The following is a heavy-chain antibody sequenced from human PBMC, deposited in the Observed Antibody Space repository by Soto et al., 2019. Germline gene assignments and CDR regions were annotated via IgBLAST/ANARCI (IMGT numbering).Heavy chain of an antibody. CDR3: ARRGGGY. J-gene: IGHJ4*02. CDR2: VSGSGAST. Sequence: EVQVLESGGGLVQPGGSLRLSCAASGLTFTSYAMTWVRQAPGKGLEWVSAVSGSGASTYYADSVKGRFTISRDNSKNMVYLQRSGLRADDRAVYYCARRGGGYWGQGTLVTVSS. CDR1: GLTFTSYA. V-gene: IGHV3-23*01. D-gene: IGHD3-16*01.